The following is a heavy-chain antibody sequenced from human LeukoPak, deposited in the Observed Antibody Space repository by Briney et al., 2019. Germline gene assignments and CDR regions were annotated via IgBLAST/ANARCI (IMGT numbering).Heavy chain of an antibody. D-gene: IGHD6-19*01. V-gene: IGHV4-4*07. J-gene: IGHJ4*02. Sequence: SETLSLTCTVSGGSISRYYWSWIRQPAGKGLEWIGRIYTSGSTNYNPSLKSRVTMSVDTSKNQFSLKLTSVTAADTALYYCAREGRSSGWYVDYWGQGTLVTVSS. CDR3: AREGRSSGWYVDY. CDR1: GGSISRYY. CDR2: IYTSGST.